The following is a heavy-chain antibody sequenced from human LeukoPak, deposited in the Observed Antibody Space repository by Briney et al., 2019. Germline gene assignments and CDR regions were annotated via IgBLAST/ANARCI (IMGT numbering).Heavy chain of an antibody. CDR2: INSSGSIM. V-gene: IGHV3-11*01. Sequence: GGSLRLSCAASGFTFSDYYMTWIRQAPGKGLEWISYINSSGSIMFYADSVKGRFTISRDNAKNSLYLQMNSLRAEDTAVYYCARVHDYVWGSYRYAGWFDPWGQGTLVTVSS. CDR3: ARVHDYVWGSYRYAGWFDP. CDR1: GFTFSDYY. J-gene: IGHJ5*02. D-gene: IGHD3-16*02.